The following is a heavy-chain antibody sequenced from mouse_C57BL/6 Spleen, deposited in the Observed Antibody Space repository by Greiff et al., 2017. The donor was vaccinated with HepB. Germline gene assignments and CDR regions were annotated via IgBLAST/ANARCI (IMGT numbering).Heavy chain of an antibody. V-gene: IGHV1-69*01. CDR2: IDPSDSYT. J-gene: IGHJ4*01. CDR3: ARALEYYYAMDY. Sequence: QVHVKQPGAELVMPGASVKLSCKASGYTFTSYWMHWVKQRPGQGLEWIGEIDPSDSYTNYNQKFKGKSTLTVDKSSSTAYMQLSSLTSEDSAVYYCARALEYYYAMDYWGQGTSVTVSS. CDR1: GYTFTSYW.